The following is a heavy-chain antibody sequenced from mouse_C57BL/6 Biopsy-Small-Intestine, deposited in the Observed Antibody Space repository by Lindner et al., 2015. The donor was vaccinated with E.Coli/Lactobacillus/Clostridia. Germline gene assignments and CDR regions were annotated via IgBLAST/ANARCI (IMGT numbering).Heavy chain of an antibody. CDR3: ARHSMDY. CDR1: GYTFTDYN. V-gene: IGHV1-18*01. J-gene: IGHJ4*01. Sequence: VQLQESGPELVKAWGFSEDTCKASGYTFTDYNMDWVKQSHGKSLEWIGDINPNNGGTIYNQKFKGKATLTVDKSSSTAYMELRSLTSEDTAVYYCARHSMDYWGQGTSVTVSS. CDR2: INPNNGGT.